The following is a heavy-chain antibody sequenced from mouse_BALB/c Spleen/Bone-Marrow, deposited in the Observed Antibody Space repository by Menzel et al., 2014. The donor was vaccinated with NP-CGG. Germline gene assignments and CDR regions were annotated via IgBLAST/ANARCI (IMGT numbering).Heavy chain of an antibody. CDR3: ARQLAYAMDY. Sequence: EVQVVESGGGLVQPGGSLKLSCATSGFTFRDYYMYWVRQTPEKRLEWVAYITKGGGSTYYPDIVKGRFTISRDNAKNTLYLQMSRLKSEDTAMYYCARQLAYAMDYWGQGTSVTVSS. CDR2: ITKGGGST. D-gene: IGHD4-1*01. V-gene: IGHV5-12*02. J-gene: IGHJ4*01. CDR1: GFTFRDYY.